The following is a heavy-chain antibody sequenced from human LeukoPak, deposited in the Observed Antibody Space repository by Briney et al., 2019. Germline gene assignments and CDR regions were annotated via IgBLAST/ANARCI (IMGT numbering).Heavy chain of an antibody. V-gene: IGHV6-1*01. D-gene: IGHD1-7*01. CDR1: GDTVSSNSAA. J-gene: IGHJ4*02. CDR3: ARDLHELELYYFDS. CDR2: TYYRSKWFN. Sequence: SQTLSPTCDIPGDTVSSNSAAWSWIRQSPSRGLEWLGRTYYRSKWFNDYAMSVKGRMTINPDTSKNQFSLQLNSVTPEDTAVYYCARDLHELELYYFDSWGQGTLVIVSS.